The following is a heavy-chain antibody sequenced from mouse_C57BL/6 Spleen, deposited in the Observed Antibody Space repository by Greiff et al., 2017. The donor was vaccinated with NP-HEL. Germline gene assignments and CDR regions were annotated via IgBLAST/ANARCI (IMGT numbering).Heavy chain of an antibody. Sequence: QVQLQQPGAELVKPGASVKMSCKASGYTFTSYWITWVKQRPGQGLEWIGDIYPGSGSTNYNEKFKSKATLTVDTSSSTAYMQLSSLTSEDSAVYYCARRVYYESYFDYWGQGTTLTVSS. CDR1: GYTFTSYW. J-gene: IGHJ2*01. D-gene: IGHD2-4*01. V-gene: IGHV1-55*01. CDR2: IYPGSGST. CDR3: ARRVYYESYFDY.